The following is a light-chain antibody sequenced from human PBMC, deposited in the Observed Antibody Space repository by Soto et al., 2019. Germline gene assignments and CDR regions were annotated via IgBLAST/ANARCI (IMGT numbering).Light chain of an antibody. CDR2: AAS. CDR3: QQSYITPYT. V-gene: IGKV1-17*03. J-gene: IGKJ2*01. CDR1: QAISNY. Sequence: DIQMTQSPSAMSASVGDRVTITCRASQAISNYLACFQRKPGKVPKRLIYAASSLQTGVPSRFSGSGARAEITRIISSLQPEDLATYYCQQSYITPYTFGQGTKLEIK.